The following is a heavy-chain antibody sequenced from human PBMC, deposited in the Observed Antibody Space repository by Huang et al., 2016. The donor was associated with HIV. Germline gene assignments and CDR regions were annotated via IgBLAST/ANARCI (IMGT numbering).Heavy chain of an antibody. CDR3: AREGITPSGTEVSGFDF. J-gene: IGHJ5*01. V-gene: IGHV1-46*03. Sequence: QVQLVQSGAEVKKPGASVTISCKASGFSILIYYIHWVRQAPGQGLEWMGRVNHSGGGADDAQKFKGRVTMTRDTSTRTLYMELRSLRSEDTAVYYCAREGITPSGTEVSGFDFWGQGTPVSVSS. CDR1: GFSILIYY. CDR2: VNHSGGGA. D-gene: IGHD6-13*01.